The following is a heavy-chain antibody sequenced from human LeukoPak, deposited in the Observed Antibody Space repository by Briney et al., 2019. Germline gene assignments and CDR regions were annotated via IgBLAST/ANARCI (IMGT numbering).Heavy chain of an antibody. CDR1: GFTFSNYA. CDR3: ATEKGDSPDY. J-gene: IGHJ4*02. Sequence: GGSLRLSCAASGFTFSNYAMSWVRQAPGKGLEWVSGISGSGGNTYHADSMKGRFTISRDNSKNTLYVQMNNLRAEDTAVYYCATEKGDSPDYWGQGTLATVSS. V-gene: IGHV3-23*01. D-gene: IGHD2-21*01. CDR2: ISGSGGNT.